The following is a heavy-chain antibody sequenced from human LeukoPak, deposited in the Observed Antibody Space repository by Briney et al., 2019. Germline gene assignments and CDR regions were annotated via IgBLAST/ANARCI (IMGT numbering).Heavy chain of an antibody. CDR2: IYYSGST. CDR3: AREVVVAATRSEFDC. V-gene: IGHV4-31*03. Sequence: SQTLSLTCTVSGGSISSGGYYWSWIRQHPGKGLEWIGYIYYSGSTYYNPSLKSRVTISVDTSKNQFSLKLSSVTAADTAVYYCAREVVVAATRSEFDCWGQGTLVTVSS. CDR1: GGSISSGGYY. D-gene: IGHD2-15*01. J-gene: IGHJ4*02.